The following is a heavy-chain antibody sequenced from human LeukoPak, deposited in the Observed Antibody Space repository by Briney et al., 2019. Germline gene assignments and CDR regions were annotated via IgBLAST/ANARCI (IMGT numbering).Heavy chain of an antibody. J-gene: IGHJ4*02. CDR2: ISAYNGNT. Sequence: ASVKVSCKASGYTFTSYGISWVRQAPGQGLEWMGWISAYNGNTNYAQKLQGRVTMTTDTSTSTAYMELRSLRSDDTAVCYCARGSWNIAVAGTFDYWGQGTLVTVSS. CDR1: GYTFTSYG. D-gene: IGHD6-19*01. V-gene: IGHV1-18*01. CDR3: ARGSWNIAVAGTFDY.